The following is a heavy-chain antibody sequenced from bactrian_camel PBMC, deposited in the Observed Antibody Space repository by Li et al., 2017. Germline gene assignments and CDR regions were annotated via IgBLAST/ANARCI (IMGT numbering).Heavy chain of an antibody. CDR3: VAGQAEGRWCPVEATTSEFGY. V-gene: IGHV3S1*01. Sequence: HVQLVESGGGSVQAGGSLRLSCRVSESSYSGVPCVAWFRKAQGQEREGVASSYTAGDTRIDYSDSVKGRFTISQDYAKKTVYLLMNSLRPEDTAMYTCVAGQAEGRWCPVEATTSEFGYRGQGTQVTVS. CDR2: SYTAGDTRI. J-gene: IGHJ6*01. CDR1: ESSYSGVPC. D-gene: IGHD6*01.